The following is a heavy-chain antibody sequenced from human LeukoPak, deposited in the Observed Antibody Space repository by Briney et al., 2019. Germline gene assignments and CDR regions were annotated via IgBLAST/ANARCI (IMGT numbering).Heavy chain of an antibody. CDR2: ISTYNGNT. CDR3: ARVEAYCSRTSCHDY. Sequence: ASVKVSCKASGYTFTSYGISWVRQAPGQGLEWMGWISTYNGNTHYAQKLQGRVTMTTDTSTSTAYMDLRSLRSDDTAVYYCARVEAYCSRTSCHDYWGQGTLVTASS. V-gene: IGHV1-18*01. J-gene: IGHJ4*02. D-gene: IGHD2-2*01. CDR1: GYTFTSYG.